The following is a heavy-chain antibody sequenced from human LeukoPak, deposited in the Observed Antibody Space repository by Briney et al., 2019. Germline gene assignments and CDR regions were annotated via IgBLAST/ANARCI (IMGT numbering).Heavy chain of an antibody. Sequence: PAGGSLRLSCAASAFTFNTYWMHWVRQVPGRGLEWVSRINGDESSTNYADSVKGRFTISRDNAKDTLYLHMNSLTAEDTAVYYCARGAKWAYYFDYWGQGTLVTVSS. CDR1: AFTFNTYW. J-gene: IGHJ4*02. CDR3: ARGAKWAYYFDY. D-gene: IGHD1-26*01. V-gene: IGHV3-74*01. CDR2: INGDESST.